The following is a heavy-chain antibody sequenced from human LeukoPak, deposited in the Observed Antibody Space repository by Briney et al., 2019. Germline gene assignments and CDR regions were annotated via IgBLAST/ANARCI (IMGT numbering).Heavy chain of an antibody. CDR2: IIPIFGTT. V-gene: IGHV1-69*06. D-gene: IGHD6-13*01. CDR1: GGTFSSYA. CDR3: ASMTYSNKYFDY. J-gene: IGHJ4*02. Sequence: SVKVSCKASGGTFSSYAFSWVRHAPGQGLQWMGGIIPIFGTTTYAQKFQGRVTITADKSTSTAYMELSSLRSEDTAVYYCASMTYSNKYFDYWGQGTLVTVSS.